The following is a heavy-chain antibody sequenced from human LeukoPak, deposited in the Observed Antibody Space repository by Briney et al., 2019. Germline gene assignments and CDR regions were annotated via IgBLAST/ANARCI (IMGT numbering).Heavy chain of an antibody. J-gene: IGHJ4*02. V-gene: IGHV5-51*01. CDR2: IYPGDSDS. D-gene: IGHD6-13*01. CDR1: GYSFSSYW. CDR3: ASAGGYSSSWYVVDY. Sequence: GESLKISCKGSGYSFSSYWIAWVRQMPGKGLEWMGIIYPGDSDSKYSRSFQGQVTTSADKSISTAYLQWSSLKASDTAMYYCASAGGYSSSWYVVDYWGQGTLVTVSS.